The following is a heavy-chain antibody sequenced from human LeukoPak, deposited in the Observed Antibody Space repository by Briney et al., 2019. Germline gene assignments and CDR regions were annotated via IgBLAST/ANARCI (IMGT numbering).Heavy chain of an antibody. D-gene: IGHD3-22*01. V-gene: IGHV1-18*01. J-gene: IGHJ4*02. CDR2: ISAYNGNT. CDR1: GYTFTGYG. CDR3: ARSDRLYYYDSSGYYYACVY. Sequence: ASVKVSCKASGYTFTGYGISWVRQAPGQGLEWMGWISAYNGNTNYAQKLQGRVTMTTDTSTSTAYMELRSLRSDDTAVYYCARSDRLYYYDSSGYYYACVYWGQGTLVTVSS.